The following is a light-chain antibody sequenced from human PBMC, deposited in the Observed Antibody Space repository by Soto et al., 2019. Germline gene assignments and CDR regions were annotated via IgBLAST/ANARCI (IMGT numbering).Light chain of an antibody. Sequence: DIVMTQSPDSLAVSLGERATINCKSSQSVLYSSNNKHYLAWYQQKPGQPPKLLIYWASTRESGVPDRFSGSGSGTDFTLTIISLQAEDVAVYYCQQYYSTPHTFGQGTKLEIK. CDR3: QQYYSTPHT. CDR2: WAS. V-gene: IGKV4-1*01. J-gene: IGKJ2*01. CDR1: QSVLYSSNNKHY.